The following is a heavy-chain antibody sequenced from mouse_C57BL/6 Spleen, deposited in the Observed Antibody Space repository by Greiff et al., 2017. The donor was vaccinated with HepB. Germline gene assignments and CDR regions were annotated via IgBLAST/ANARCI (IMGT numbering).Heavy chain of an antibody. V-gene: IGHV5-6*01. CDR2: ISSGGSYT. Sequence: VKLVESGGDLVKPGGSLKLSCAASGFTFSSYGMSWVRQTPDKRLEWVATISSGGSYTYYPDSVKGRFTISRDNAKNTLYLQMSSLKSEDTAMYYCARQGVTGFAYWGQGTLVTVSA. CDR1: GFTFSSYG. CDR3: ARQGVTGFAY. J-gene: IGHJ3*01. D-gene: IGHD2-2*01.